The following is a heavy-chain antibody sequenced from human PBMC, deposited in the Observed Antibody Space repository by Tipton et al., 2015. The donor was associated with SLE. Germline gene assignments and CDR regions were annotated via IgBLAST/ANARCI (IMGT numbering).Heavy chain of an antibody. J-gene: IGHJ3*02. CDR3: ARDRGDADAFDI. D-gene: IGHD3-10*01. Sequence: TLSLTCTVSGGSTSSYYWSWIRQPAGKGLEWIGRIYTSGSTNYNPSLQSRVTMSVDTSKNQFSLKLSSVTAADTAVYYCARDRGDADAFDIWGQGTMVTVSS. CDR2: IYTSGST. V-gene: IGHV4-4*07. CDR1: GGSTSSYY.